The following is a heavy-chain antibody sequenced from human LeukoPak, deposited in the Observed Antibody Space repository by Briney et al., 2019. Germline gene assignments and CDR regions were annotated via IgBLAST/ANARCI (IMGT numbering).Heavy chain of an antibody. D-gene: IGHD6-13*01. CDR2: INHSGST. V-gene: IGHV4-34*01. CDR1: GGSFSGYY. CDR3: ARDSPIAAAGFTFDY. Sequence: PSETLSLTCAVYGGSFSGYYWSWIRQPPGKGLEWIGEINHSGSTNYNPSLKSRVTISVDTSKNQFSLKLSSVTAADTAVYYCARDSPIAAAGFTFDYWGQGTLVTVSS. J-gene: IGHJ4*02.